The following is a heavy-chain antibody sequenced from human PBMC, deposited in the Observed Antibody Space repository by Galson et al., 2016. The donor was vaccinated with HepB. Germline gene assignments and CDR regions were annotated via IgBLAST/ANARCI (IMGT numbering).Heavy chain of an antibody. Sequence: SVKVSCNASGGNFGTYALSWVRQAPGQGLECMGWSRAYNGNTDYAQKFQGRVTMTTDTSTSTANMELRSMRSHDTAVYYCVRGGYYGSSGYYDYWGQGTLVTVSS. J-gene: IGHJ4*02. CDR3: VRGGYYGSSGYYDY. V-gene: IGHV1-18*01. CDR1: GGNFGTYA. CDR2: SRAYNGNT. D-gene: IGHD3-22*01.